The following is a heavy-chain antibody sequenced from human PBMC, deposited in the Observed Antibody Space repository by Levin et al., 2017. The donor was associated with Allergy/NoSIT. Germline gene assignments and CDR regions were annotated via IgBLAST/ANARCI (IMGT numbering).Heavy chain of an antibody. V-gene: IGHV3-23*01. Sequence: ETLSLTCAASGFTFSSYAMSWVRQAPGKGLEWVSAISGSGGSTYYADSVKGRFTISRDNSKNTLYLQMNSLRAEDTAVYYCAKDCPDTVRGCGGDYWGQGTLVTVSS. CDR2: ISGSGGST. CDR3: AKDCPDTVRGCGGDY. CDR1: GFTFSSYA. J-gene: IGHJ4*02. D-gene: IGHD2-21*01.